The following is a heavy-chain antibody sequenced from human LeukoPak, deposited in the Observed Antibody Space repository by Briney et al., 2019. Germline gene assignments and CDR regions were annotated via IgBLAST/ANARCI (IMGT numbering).Heavy chain of an antibody. CDR2: ISSSSSYI. CDR3: ARDAVVVVAASGPGYYFDY. CDR1: GFTFSGYN. Sequence: WGSLRLSCAASGFTFSGYNMNWVRQAPGKGLEWVSSISSSSSYIYYADSVKGRFTISRDNAKNSLYLQMNSLRAEDTAVYYCARDAVVVVAASGPGYYFDYWGQGTLVTVSS. V-gene: IGHV3-21*01. D-gene: IGHD2-15*01. J-gene: IGHJ4*02.